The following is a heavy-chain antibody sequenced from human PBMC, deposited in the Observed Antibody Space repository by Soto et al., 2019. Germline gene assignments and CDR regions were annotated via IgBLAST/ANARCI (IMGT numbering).Heavy chain of an antibody. CDR3: AKGPTVFGAVISFDYYYGMYV. CDR1: GFTFSSSA. V-gene: IGHV3-23*01. D-gene: IGHD3-3*01. CDR2: ISGSGAGT. J-gene: IGHJ6*02. Sequence: GGSVRLSCTASGFTFSSSAMSWVRQAPGRGLEWVSGISGSGAGTYYADSVKGRFTISRDNSKNTMYLQMSGLRAEDAAVYYCAKGPTVFGAVISFDYYYGMYVWGQGTPVTVSS.